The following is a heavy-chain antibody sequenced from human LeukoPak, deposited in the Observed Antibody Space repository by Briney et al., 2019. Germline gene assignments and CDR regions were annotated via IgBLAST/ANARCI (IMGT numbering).Heavy chain of an antibody. Sequence: GESLKISCKGSGYSFSSYWIAWVRQMPGKGLEWMGIIFPGDSDTRYSPSFEGQVTISADKTISTAYLQCSSLKASDTAVYYCARQGRSGWYFDYWGQGTLVTVSS. V-gene: IGHV5-51*01. J-gene: IGHJ4*02. CDR3: ARQGRSGWYFDY. D-gene: IGHD6-19*01. CDR2: IFPGDSDT. CDR1: GYSFSSYW.